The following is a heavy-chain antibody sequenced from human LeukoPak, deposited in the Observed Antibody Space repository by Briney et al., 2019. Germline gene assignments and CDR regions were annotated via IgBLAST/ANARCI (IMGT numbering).Heavy chain of an antibody. CDR1: GGSFSGYY. V-gene: IGHV4-34*01. J-gene: IGHJ5*02. D-gene: IGHD3-10*01. CDR2: INHSGST. CDR3: ARGGVRLTNWFDP. Sequence: PSETLSLTCAVYGGSFSGYYWSWIRQPPGKGLEWIGEINHSGSTNYNPSLKSRVTISVDTSKNQFSLKLSSVTAADTAVYYCARGGVRLTNWFDPWGQGTLVTVSS.